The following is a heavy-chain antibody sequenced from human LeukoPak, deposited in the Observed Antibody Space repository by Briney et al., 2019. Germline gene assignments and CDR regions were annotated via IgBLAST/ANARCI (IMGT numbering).Heavy chain of an antibody. J-gene: IGHJ4*02. CDR1: GYTFTGYY. D-gene: IGHD1-26*01. CDR3: ARDLGIVGATNDY. CDR2: IIPILGIA. Sequence: SVKVSCKASGYTFTGYYMHWVRQAPGQGLEWMGRIIPILGIANYAQKFQGRVTITADKSTSTAYMELSSLRSEDTAVYYCARDLGIVGATNDYWGQGTLVTVSS. V-gene: IGHV1-69*04.